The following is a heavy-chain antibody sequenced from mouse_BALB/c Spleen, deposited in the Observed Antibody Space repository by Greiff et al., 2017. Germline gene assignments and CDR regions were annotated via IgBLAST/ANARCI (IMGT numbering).Heavy chain of an antibody. V-gene: IGHV3-2*02. CDR3: ARHYGSSYDFDV. CDR2: ISYSGST. D-gene: IGHD1-1*01. J-gene: IGHJ1*01. CDR1: GYSITSDYA. Sequence: EVQRVESGPGLVKPSQSLSLTCTVTGYSITSDYAWNWIRQFPGNKLEWMGYISYSGSTSYNPSLKSRISITRDTSKNQFFLQLNSVTTEDTATYYCARHYGSSYDFDVWGAGTTVTVSS.